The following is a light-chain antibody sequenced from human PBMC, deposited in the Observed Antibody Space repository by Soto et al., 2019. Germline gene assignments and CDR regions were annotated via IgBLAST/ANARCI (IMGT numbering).Light chain of an antibody. J-gene: IGLJ1*01. V-gene: IGLV2-14*01. Sequence: ALTQPASVSGSPGQSITISCTGTSSDVGGYNYVSWYQQHPGKAPKLMIYDVSNRPSGVSNRFSGSKSGNTASLTISGLQAEDEADYYCSSYTSSSKVFGTGTKVTVL. CDR3: SSYTSSSKV. CDR2: DVS. CDR1: SSDVGGYNY.